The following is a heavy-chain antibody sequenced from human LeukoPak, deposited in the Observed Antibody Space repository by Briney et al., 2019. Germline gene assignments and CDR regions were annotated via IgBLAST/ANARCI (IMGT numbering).Heavy chain of an antibody. D-gene: IGHD2-2*01. CDR3: ARAGYCSSTSCLSPFDY. J-gene: IGHJ4*02. CDR1: GFTFSSYA. CDR2: ISYDGSNK. V-gene: IGHV3-30*04. Sequence: GGSLRLSCAAAGFTFSSYAMHRGRQAPGKGLEWVAVISYDGSNKYYADSVKGRFTISRDNSKNTLNLQMNSLRAEDTAVYYCARAGYCSSTSCLSPFDYWGQGTLVTVSS.